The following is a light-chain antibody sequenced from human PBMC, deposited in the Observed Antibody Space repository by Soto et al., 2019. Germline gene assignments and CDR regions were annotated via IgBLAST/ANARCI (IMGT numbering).Light chain of an antibody. J-gene: IGKJ2*01. V-gene: IGKV3-20*01. CDR3: QQYGSSPYT. Sequence: EIVLTQSPGTLSLSPGERATLSCRASQSVSSSYLAWYQQTPGQAPRLLIYGASNRDTGIPDRFSGSGSGTDFILTISRLEPEDFAIYYCQQYGSSPYTFGQGTKLEIK. CDR1: QSVSSSY. CDR2: GAS.